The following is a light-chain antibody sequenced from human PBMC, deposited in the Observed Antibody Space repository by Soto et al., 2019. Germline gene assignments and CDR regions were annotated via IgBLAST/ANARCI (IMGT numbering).Light chain of an antibody. V-gene: IGKV3-11*01. CDR3: QQRSSWSQLS. Sequence: EIVLTQSPATLSLSPGQRATLSCRASQSVSINLSWYQHKPGQAPRLLIYDESNRAKCIPARFSGSGSGTDFALTISSLEPEDFAVYYCQQRSSWSQLSFGGGTKVEIK. J-gene: IGKJ4*01. CDR1: QSVSIN. CDR2: DES.